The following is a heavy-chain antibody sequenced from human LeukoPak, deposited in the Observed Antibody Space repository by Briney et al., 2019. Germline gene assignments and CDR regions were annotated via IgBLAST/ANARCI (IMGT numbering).Heavy chain of an antibody. V-gene: IGHV4-59*01. D-gene: IGHD3-22*01. Sequence: NPSETLSLTCTVSGASLSGYYWTWIRQPPGEGLEWIGYNSYSRSTNYNPSLTSRVTISVDTSKTQFSLKLNSVTAADTAVYYCARDNPDCDVSGYGFFDFWGQGILVTVSS. CDR2: NSYSRST. CDR3: ARDNPDCDVSGYGFFDF. CDR1: GASLSGYY. J-gene: IGHJ4*02.